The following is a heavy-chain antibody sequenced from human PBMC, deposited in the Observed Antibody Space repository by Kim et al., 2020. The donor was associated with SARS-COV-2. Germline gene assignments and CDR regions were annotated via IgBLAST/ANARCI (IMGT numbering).Heavy chain of an antibody. CDR3: ARVALSGSSGRTWYFDY. V-gene: IGHV3-72*01. Sequence: GGSLRLSCAASGFTFSDHYMDWVRQAPGKGLEWVGRTRNKANSYTTEYAASVKGRFTISRDDSKNSLYLQMNSLKTEDTAVYYCARVALSGSSGRTWYFDYWGQGTLVTVSS. J-gene: IGHJ4*02. CDR1: GFTFSDHY. CDR2: TRNKANSYTT. D-gene: IGHD1-26*01.